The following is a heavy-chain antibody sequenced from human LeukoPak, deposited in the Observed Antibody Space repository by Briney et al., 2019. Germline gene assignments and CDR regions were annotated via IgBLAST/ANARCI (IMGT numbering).Heavy chain of an antibody. D-gene: IGHD3-22*01. CDR1: GGSISSSSYY. CDR3: ARDRDGSGFVFSY. V-gene: IGHV4-39*07. CDR2: IYYRGST. Sequence: SETLSLTCTVSGGSISSSSYYWGWIRQPPGKGLEWIGNIYYRGSTYYNPSLKGRLTISVDTSKNQFSLKLSSVTAADTAVYYCARDRDGSGFVFSYWGQGTLVTVSS. J-gene: IGHJ4*02.